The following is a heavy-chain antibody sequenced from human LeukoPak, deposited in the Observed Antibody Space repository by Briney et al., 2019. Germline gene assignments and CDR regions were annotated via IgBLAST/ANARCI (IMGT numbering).Heavy chain of an antibody. Sequence: GGSLRLSCAAPGLTFSSYAVHWVRQTPGKGLEWVAVISYDGNKKYYADSVKGRFTISRDSSKNTLYLQMNSLRAEDTALYYCARDRMAAAGAGLIEYWGQGTLVTVSS. J-gene: IGHJ4*02. D-gene: IGHD6-13*01. CDR1: GLTFSSYA. CDR3: ARDRMAAAGAGLIEY. CDR2: ISYDGNKK. V-gene: IGHV3-30-3*01.